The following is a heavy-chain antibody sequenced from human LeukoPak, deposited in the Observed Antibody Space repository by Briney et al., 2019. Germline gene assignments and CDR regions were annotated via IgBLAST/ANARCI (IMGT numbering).Heavy chain of an antibody. CDR2: INQDGSER. V-gene: IGHV3-7*01. Sequence: GGSLRLSCAASGFSFSVCWMNWVRQAPGKGLEWVASINQDGSERYYVDSVKGRFTISRDNAKNLLFLQMNSLRAEDTAVYYCATNNAWAFDYWGQETLVTVSS. D-gene: IGHD1/OR15-1a*01. CDR1: GFSFSVCW. J-gene: IGHJ4*02. CDR3: ATNNAWAFDY.